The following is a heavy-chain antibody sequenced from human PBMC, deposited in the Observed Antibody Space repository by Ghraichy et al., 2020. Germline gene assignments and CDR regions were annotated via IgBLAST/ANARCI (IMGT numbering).Heavy chain of an antibody. V-gene: IGHV4-39*01. CDR3: ARHAPSEGYSSGWYPAADYYYYMDV. Sequence: SETLSLTCTVSGGSISSSSYYWGWIRQPPGKGLEWIGSIYYSGSTYYNPSLKSRVTISVDTSKNQFSLKLSSVTAADTAVYYCARHAPSEGYSSGWYPAADYYYYMDVWGKGTTVTVSS. J-gene: IGHJ6*03. CDR1: GGSISSSSYY. CDR2: IYYSGST. D-gene: IGHD6-19*01.